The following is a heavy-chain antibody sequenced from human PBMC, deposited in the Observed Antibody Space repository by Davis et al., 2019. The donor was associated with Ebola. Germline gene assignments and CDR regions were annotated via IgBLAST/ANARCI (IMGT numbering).Heavy chain of an antibody. CDR1: GFTFSSYW. D-gene: IGHD3-16*02. V-gene: IGHV3-7*01. J-gene: IGHJ3*02. CDR2: IKQDGSEK. CDR3: ASWNPLRLGELSLYRDHAFDI. Sequence: PGGSLRLSCAASGFTFSSYWMSWVRQAPGKGLEWVANIKQDGSEKYYVDSVKGRFTISRDNAKNSLYLQMNSLRAEDTAVYYCASWNPLRLGELSLYRDHAFDIWGQGTMVTVSS.